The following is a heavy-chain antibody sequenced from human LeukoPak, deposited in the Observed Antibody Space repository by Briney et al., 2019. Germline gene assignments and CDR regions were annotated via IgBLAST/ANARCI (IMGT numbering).Heavy chain of an antibody. Sequence: ASVKVSCKTSGYTFTNHDIYWVRQAPGQGLEWMGWIHPNNGGTNYAQNFQGRVTMTRDTSISTAYMELSRMISDDTAIYYCARNALGLSYWGQGTLVTVSS. J-gene: IGHJ4*02. CDR2: IHPNNGGT. CDR1: GYTFTNHD. D-gene: IGHD2-8*01. CDR3: ARNALGLSY. V-gene: IGHV1-2*02.